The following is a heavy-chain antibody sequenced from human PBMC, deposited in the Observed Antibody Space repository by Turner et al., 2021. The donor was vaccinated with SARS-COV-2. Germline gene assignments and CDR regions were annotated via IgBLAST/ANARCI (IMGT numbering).Heavy chain of an antibody. Sequence: EVQLVESGGGLVQPGGSLRLSCAASGFTFSSDNMNWVRQAPGKGLEWVSYISSGSTYIYYADSVKGRFTISRDNAKNSLYLQMNSLRAEDTAVYYCARDYHFDYWGQGTLVTVSS. CDR3: ARDYHFDY. CDR2: ISSGSTYI. J-gene: IGHJ4*02. V-gene: IGHV3-21*05. CDR1: GFTFSSDN.